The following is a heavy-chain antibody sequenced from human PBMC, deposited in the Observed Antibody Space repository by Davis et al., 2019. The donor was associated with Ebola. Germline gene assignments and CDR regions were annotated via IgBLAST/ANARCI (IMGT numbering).Heavy chain of an antibody. CDR3: TRAPAGRWQWPATACDY. J-gene: IGHJ4*02. D-gene: IGHD6-19*01. CDR2: ITSGNFA. V-gene: IGHV3-69-1*01. Sequence: PGGSLRLSCAASGFTFTAHSMNWVRQAPGKGLEWVSSITSGNFASYADSVKGRFTISRDSAKNSLYLQLNSLRPEDTALYYCTRAPAGRWQWPATACDYWGQGTLVTVSS. CDR1: GFTFTAHS.